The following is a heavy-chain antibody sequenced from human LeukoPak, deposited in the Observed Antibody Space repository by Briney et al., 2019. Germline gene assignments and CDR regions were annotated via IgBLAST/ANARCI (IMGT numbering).Heavy chain of an antibody. CDR2: IYSGGST. Sequence: GGSLRLSCAASGFTVSSNYMSWVRQAPGKGLEGVSVIYSGGSTYYADSVKGRFTISRDNSKNTLYLQMNSLRAEDTAVYYCARATYYYDSSGYYVFYFDNWGQGTLVTVSS. V-gene: IGHV3-53*01. CDR3: ARATYYYDSSGYYVFYFDN. CDR1: GFTVSSNY. D-gene: IGHD3-22*01. J-gene: IGHJ4*02.